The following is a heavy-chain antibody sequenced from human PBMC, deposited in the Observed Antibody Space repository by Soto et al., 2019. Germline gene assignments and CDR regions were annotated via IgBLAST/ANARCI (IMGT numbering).Heavy chain of an antibody. D-gene: IGHD3-3*01. J-gene: IGHJ5*02. CDR1: GGTFSSYA. CDR3: ARCEPKTGTCWSGYSDVNWFDP. CDR2: IIPIFGTA. Sequence: VQLVQSGAEVKKPGSSVKVSCKASGGTFSSYAISWVRQAPGQGLEWMGGIIPIFGTANYAQKFQGRVTITADEATSTDYMELSSLRSEDTAVDYGARCEPKTGTCWSGYSDVNWFDPWGQGTLVTVSS. V-gene: IGHV1-69*01.